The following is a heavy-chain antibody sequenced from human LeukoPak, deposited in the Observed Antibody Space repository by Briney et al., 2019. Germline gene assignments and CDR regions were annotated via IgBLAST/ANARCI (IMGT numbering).Heavy chain of an antibody. CDR2: IYYSGAT. D-gene: IGHD4-17*01. V-gene: IGHV4-59*01. Sequence: PSETLSLTCTVSGGSISYYYWSWIRQSPGKGLEWIGYIYYSGATNYNPSLKSRVTISVDTSKNQFSLQLRSVTAADTAVYYCAREDPQTTVPEGMDVWGQGTTVTVSS. CDR3: AREDPQTTVPEGMDV. J-gene: IGHJ6*02. CDR1: GGSISYYY.